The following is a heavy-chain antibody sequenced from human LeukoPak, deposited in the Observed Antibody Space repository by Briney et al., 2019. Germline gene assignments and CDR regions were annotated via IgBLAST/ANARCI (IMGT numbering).Heavy chain of an antibody. V-gene: IGHV3-23*01. CDR3: AKGGGWYFYYFDY. J-gene: IGHJ4*02. Sequence: GGSLRLSCAASGFTFSSYAMSWVRQAPGKGLEWVSAISGSGGSTYYADSVKGRFTISRDNSKNTLYLQMNSLRAEDTAVYHCAKGGGWYFYYFDYWGQGTLVTVSS. D-gene: IGHD6-19*01. CDR2: ISGSGGST. CDR1: GFTFSSYA.